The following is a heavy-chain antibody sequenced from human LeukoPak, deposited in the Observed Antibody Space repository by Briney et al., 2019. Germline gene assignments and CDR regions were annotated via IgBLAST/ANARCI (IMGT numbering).Heavy chain of an antibody. J-gene: IGHJ4*02. D-gene: IGHD6-13*01. CDR3: TRDQPYRSSGPEY. CDR2: IHSDGSIT. CDR1: GFTFSVYW. Sequence: GGSLRLSCVASGFTFSVYWMHWVRQAPGKGLVWVSRIHSDGSITNYADSVKGRFTISRDSAKNTLYLQMNSLRVDDTAVYYCTRDQPYRSSGPEYWGQGTLVTVSS. V-gene: IGHV3-74*01.